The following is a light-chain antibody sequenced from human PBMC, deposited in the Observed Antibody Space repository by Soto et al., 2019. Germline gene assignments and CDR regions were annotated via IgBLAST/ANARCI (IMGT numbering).Light chain of an antibody. CDR1: QGIRSA. Sequence: AIQLTQSPSSLSASVGDRVTITCRASQGIRSALGWYQQKPGKVPKLLIYAASTLQSGVPSRFSGSGFGTDFTLTINRLQPEDFATYYCLQDYAYFWAFGQGTKVEVK. CDR2: AAS. J-gene: IGKJ1*01. V-gene: IGKV1-6*01. CDR3: LQDYAYFWA.